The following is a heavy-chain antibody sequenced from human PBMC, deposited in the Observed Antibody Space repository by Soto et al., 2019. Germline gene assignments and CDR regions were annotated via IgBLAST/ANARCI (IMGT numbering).Heavy chain of an antibody. Sequence: LSLTCTVSGGSISSGGYYWSWIRQHPGKGLEWIGYIYYSGSTNSNPSLKSRVTISLDTSKNQFSLKLTSVTAADTAVYYCARGDYDFWSGYSEGMDVWGQGTTVTVSS. CDR3: ARGDYDFWSGYSEGMDV. CDR1: GGSISSGGYY. D-gene: IGHD3-3*01. J-gene: IGHJ6*02. CDR2: IYYSGST. V-gene: IGHV4-31*03.